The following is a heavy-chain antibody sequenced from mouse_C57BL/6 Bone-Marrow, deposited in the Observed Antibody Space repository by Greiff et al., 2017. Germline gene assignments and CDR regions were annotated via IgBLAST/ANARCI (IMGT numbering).Heavy chain of an antibody. Sequence: EVQRVESGGGLVQPGGSLKLSCAASGFTFSDYGMAWVRQAPRKGPEWVAFISNLAYSIYYADTVTGRFTISRENAKNTLYLEMSRLRSEDTAMYYCDGRGQLRPLYYAMDYWGQGTSVTVSS. D-gene: IGHD3-2*02. J-gene: IGHJ4*01. CDR2: ISNLAYSI. V-gene: IGHV5-15*01. CDR3: DGRGQLRPLYYAMDY. CDR1: GFTFSDYG.